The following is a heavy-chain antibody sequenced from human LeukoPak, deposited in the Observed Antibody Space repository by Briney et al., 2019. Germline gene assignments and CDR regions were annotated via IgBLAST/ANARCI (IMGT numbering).Heavy chain of an antibody. CDR2: ISERGGST. CDR3: VRESGGYCSTTSCYKGYFDY. J-gene: IGHJ4*02. D-gene: IGHD2-2*02. Sequence: GGSLRLSCVVSGITLSNYGMSWVRQAPGKGLEWVSGISERGGSTNYADSVKGRFIISRDTSKNSLYLQMNSLRAEDTAVYYCVRESGGYCSTTSCYKGYFDYWGQGTLVTVSS. V-gene: IGHV3-23*01. CDR1: GITLSNYG.